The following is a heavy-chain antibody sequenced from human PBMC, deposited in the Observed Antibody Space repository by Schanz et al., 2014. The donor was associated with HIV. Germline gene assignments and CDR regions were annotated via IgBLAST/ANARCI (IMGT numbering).Heavy chain of an antibody. V-gene: IGHV1-8*02. CDR3: ARARAKIEGRPVGNWFDP. J-gene: IGHJ5*02. Sequence: QVQLVQSGAEVKKPGASVKVSCKASGYTFTSYGINWVRQAPGQGLEWMGWMNPNSGHTGYAQKFQGRVDMTRTTSISTAYMELRGLTSEDTAVYFCARARAKIEGRPVGNWFDPWGQGTLVTVSS. CDR2: MNPNSGHT. CDR1: GYTFTSYG. D-gene: IGHD6-6*01.